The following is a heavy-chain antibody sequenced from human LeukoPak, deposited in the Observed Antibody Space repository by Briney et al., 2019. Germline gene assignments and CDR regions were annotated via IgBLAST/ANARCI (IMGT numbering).Heavy chain of an antibody. CDR2: IYPGDSDT. D-gene: IGHD3-22*01. CDR3: ARGHDSSGYYYGY. J-gene: IGHJ4*02. V-gene: IGHV5-51*01. Sequence: GEPLKISCQGSGYIFTNYYIAWVRQKPGKGLEWMGIIYPGDSDTRYSPSFQGQVTISADKSISTAYLQWSSLKASDTAMYYCARGHDSSGYYYGYWGQGTLVTVSS. CDR1: GYIFTNYY.